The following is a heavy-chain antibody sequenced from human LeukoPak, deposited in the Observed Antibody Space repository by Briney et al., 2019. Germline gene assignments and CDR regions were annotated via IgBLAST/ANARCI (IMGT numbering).Heavy chain of an antibody. CDR3: ARASEGIGYFDT. Sequence: SETLSLTCTVSGASFSNDYWSWVRQAPGKGLEWIGYINHNGRTNYNPSLMSRITMSIDTSQKQFSLKLISVTAADTAVYYCARASEGIGYFDTWGRGSLVTVSS. CDR1: GASFSNDY. D-gene: IGHD3-16*01. V-gene: IGHV4-59*01. CDR2: INHNGRT. J-gene: IGHJ4*02.